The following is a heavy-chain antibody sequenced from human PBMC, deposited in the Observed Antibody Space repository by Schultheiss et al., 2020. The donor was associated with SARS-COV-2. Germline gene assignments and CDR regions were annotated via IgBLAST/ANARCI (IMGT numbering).Heavy chain of an antibody. J-gene: IGHJ3*02. V-gene: IGHV4-31*03. D-gene: IGHD3-3*01. CDR3: ARSIFGVDQGAFDI. CDR1: GGSISTSSHY. Sequence: SETLSLTCSVSGGSISTSSHYWSWIRQHPGKGLEWIGYIYYSGSTYYNPSLKSRVTISVDTSKNQFSLKLSSVTAADTAVYYCARSIFGVDQGAFDIWGQGTMVTVSS. CDR2: IYYSGST.